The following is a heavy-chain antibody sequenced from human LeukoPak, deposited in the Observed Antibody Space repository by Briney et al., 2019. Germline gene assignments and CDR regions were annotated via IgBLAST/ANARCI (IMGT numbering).Heavy chain of an antibody. V-gene: IGHV1-2*02. CDR2: INPNSGGT. D-gene: IGHD2-2*02. CDR3: ARAVYCSSTSCYRNWFDP. Sequence: GASVKVSCKASGYTFTGYYMHWVRQAPGQGLEWMGWINPNSGGTNYAQKFQDRVTMTRDTSISTAYMELSRLRSDDTAVYYCARAVYCSSTSCYRNWFDPWGQGTLVTVSS. CDR1: GYTFTGYY. J-gene: IGHJ5*02.